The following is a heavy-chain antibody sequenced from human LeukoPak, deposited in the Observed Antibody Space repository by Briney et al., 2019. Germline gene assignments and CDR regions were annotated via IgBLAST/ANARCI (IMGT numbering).Heavy chain of an antibody. CDR2: ISANNGNI. CDR1: GYTFTNYA. D-gene: IGHD3-3*01. V-gene: IGHV1-18*01. J-gene: IGHJ4*02. CDR3: ARDSVLRFFLH. Sequence: GASVKVSCKTSGYTFTNYAITWVRQAPGQGLEWLGWISANNGNINYAQNVQGRVSMTTDTPTTTAYMELRSLKSDDTAVYYCARDSVLRFFLHWGQGTLVTVSS.